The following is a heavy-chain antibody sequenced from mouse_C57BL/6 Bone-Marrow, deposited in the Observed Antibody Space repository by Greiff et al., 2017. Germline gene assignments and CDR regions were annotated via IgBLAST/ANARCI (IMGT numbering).Heavy chain of an antibody. V-gene: IGHV7-3*01. D-gene: IGHD1-1*01. CDR3: ARYGVLGWYFGV. Sequence: EVQLVESGGGLVQPGGSLSFSCAASGFTFTDYYMSWVRQPPGKALEWLGFISNKANGYTTESSASVKGRFTISRDNSQSILYLQMNALRAEDGATYCCARYGVLGWYFGVWGTGTTVTVSS. CDR1: GFTFTDYY. J-gene: IGHJ1*03. CDR2: ISNKANGYTT.